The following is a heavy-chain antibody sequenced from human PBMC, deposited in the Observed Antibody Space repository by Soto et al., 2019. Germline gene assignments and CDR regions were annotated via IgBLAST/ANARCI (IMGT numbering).Heavy chain of an antibody. Sequence: QVQLQESGPGLVKPSQTLSLTCTVSGGSISSGDYYWSWIRQPPGKGLEWIGYIYYSGSTYYNPSLKSRVTLPVDTSKNQFSLKLSSVTAADTAVYYCARVLLRYFDWLPLGDYWGQGTLVTVSS. V-gene: IGHV4-30-4*01. CDR2: IYYSGST. J-gene: IGHJ4*02. CDR1: GGSISSGDYY. D-gene: IGHD3-9*01. CDR3: ARVLLRYFDWLPLGDY.